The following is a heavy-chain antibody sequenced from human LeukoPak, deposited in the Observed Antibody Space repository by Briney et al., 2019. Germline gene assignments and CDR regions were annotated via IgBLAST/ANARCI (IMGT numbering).Heavy chain of an antibody. CDR2: IYHSGST. CDR1: GYSISSGYY. Sequence: SETLSLTCTVSGYSISSGYYWGWIRQPPGKGLEWIGSIYHSGSTYYNPSLKSRVTISVDTSKNQFSLRLSSVTAADTAVYYCARHSPDDSSPGAFDIWGQGTMVTVSS. V-gene: IGHV4-38-2*02. J-gene: IGHJ3*02. CDR3: ARHSPDDSSPGAFDI. D-gene: IGHD3-22*01.